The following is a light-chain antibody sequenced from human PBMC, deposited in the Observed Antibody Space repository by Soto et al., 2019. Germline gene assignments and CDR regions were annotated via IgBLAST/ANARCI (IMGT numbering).Light chain of an antibody. CDR1: QSITTSF. CDR2: RAS. V-gene: IGKV3-20*01. Sequence: EIVLTQSPGTLSLSPGERATLSCRASQSITTSFLAWYQQKSGQAPRLLIYRASTRVTGIPDRFSGSGSGTDFTLTISRLEPEDFAVYYCQQYGGSSPSYTFGQGTNVEIK. CDR3: QQYGGSSPSYT. J-gene: IGKJ2*01.